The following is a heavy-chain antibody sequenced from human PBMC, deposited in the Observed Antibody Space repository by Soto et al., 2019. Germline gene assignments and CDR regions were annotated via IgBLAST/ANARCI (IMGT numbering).Heavy chain of an antibody. J-gene: IGHJ4*02. CDR2: IYYSGST. CDR1: GGSISSGGYY. D-gene: IGHD4-17*01. Sequence: SETLSLTCTVSGGSISSGGYYWSWIRQHPGKGLEWIGYIYYSGSTYYNPSLKSRVTISVDTSKNQSSLKLSSVTAADTAVYYCARGPDYGDYYSYFDYWGQGTLVTVSS. V-gene: IGHV4-31*03. CDR3: ARGPDYGDYYSYFDY.